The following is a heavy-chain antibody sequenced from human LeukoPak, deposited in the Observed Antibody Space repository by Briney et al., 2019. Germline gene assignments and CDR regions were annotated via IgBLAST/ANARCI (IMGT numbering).Heavy chain of an antibody. CDR3: ARDYFNFLVVPNWFDP. CDR1: VYSFTNYG. CDR2: ISTDNGYT. D-gene: IGHD3-10*01. V-gene: IGHV1-18*01. J-gene: IGHJ5*02. Sequence: ASVKVSCKASVYSFTNYGISWVRQAAGQGREWMGWISTDNGYTNYRQNLQGSLTMTTDTATSTAYMELRRLKSDDTAVYYCARDYFNFLVVPNWFDPWGQGTLVTVSS.